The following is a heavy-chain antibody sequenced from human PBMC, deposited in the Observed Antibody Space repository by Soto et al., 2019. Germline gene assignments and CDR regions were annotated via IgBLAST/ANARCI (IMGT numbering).Heavy chain of an antibody. J-gene: IGHJ6*01. CDR3: AKGRTYCSSSSCYTNYYYYYGLDI. CDR1: GFTFSRYG. D-gene: IGHD2-2*01. CDR2: ISYDGSNK. Sequence: QVQLVESGGGVVQPGRSLRLSCAASGFTFSRYGMHWVRQAPGKGLEWVAVISYDGSNKYYGDSVKGRFTISRDNSKNTLYLQMNSLRAEDTAVYYCAKGRTYCSSSSCYTNYYYYYGLDIW. V-gene: IGHV3-30*18.